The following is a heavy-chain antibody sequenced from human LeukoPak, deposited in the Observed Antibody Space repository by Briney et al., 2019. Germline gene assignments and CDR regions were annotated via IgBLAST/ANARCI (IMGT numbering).Heavy chain of an antibody. CDR2: ISGSGGST. CDR3: AKGADRGGDCFRLTFHY. D-gene: IGHD2-21*02. J-gene: IGHJ4*02. V-gene: IGHV3-23*01. CDR1: GFTFSSYA. Sequence: GGSLRLSCAASGFTFSSYAMSWVRQAPGKGLEWVASISGSGGSTAYADSVKGRFTISRDNSKNTLYLQMNSLRAEDTAVYYCAKGADRGGDCFRLTFHYWGQGTLVTVSS.